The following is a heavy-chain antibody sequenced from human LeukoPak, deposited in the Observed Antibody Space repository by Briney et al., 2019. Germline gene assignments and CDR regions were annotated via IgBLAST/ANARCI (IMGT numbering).Heavy chain of an antibody. CDR2: IWHGGSNT. CDR1: GFTFSTYG. V-gene: IGHV3-30*02. CDR3: AKEGGRYYDSSGYSPTGY. D-gene: IGHD3-22*01. J-gene: IGHJ4*02. Sequence: GGSLRLSCAASGFTFSTYGMHWVRQAPGKGLEWVAVIWHGGSNTYYADSVKGRFTISRDNSKNTLYLQMNSLRAEDTAVYYCAKEGGRYYDSSGYSPTGYWGQGTLVTVSS.